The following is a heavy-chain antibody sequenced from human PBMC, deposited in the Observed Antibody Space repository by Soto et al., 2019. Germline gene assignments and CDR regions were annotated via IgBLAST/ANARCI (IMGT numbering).Heavy chain of an antibody. Sequence: QVQLVQSGAEVKKPGSSVKVSCKASGGTFSSYAISWVRQAPGQGLEWMGGIIPIFGTANYAQKFQGRVTITADESTSTAYMELSSLRSEDTAVYYCAMGQGTKVLRFLGGDPSFDYWGQGTLVTVSS. CDR1: GGTFSSYA. CDR3: AMGQGTKVLRFLGGDPSFDY. J-gene: IGHJ4*02. V-gene: IGHV1-69*12. CDR2: IIPIFGTA. D-gene: IGHD3-3*01.